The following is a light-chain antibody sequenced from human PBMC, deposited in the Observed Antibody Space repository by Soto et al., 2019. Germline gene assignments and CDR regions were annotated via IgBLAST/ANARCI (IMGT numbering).Light chain of an antibody. J-gene: IGLJ1*01. Sequence: QSVLTRPASVSGSPGQSITITCTGTSSDVGSYDLVSWYQQHPGKAPKFMIYEVNKRPSGVSDRFSGSKSGNTAPLTISGLQAEDEADYHCCSYAGSSTFLYVFGTGTKVTVL. CDR1: SSDVGSYDL. CDR2: EVN. CDR3: CSYAGSSTFLYV. V-gene: IGLV2-23*02.